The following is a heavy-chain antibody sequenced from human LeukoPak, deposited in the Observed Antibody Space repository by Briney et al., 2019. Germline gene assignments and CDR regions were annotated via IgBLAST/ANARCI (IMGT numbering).Heavy chain of an antibody. D-gene: IGHD2-2*01. CDR2: IIPIFGTA. V-gene: IGHV1-69*05. J-gene: IGHJ3*02. CDR3: ARDLGYCSSTSCSPGDAFDI. Sequence: SVKVSCKASGGTFSSYAISWVRQAPGQGLEWMGGIIPIFGTANYAQKFQGRVTMTRDTSTSTVYMELSSLRSEDTAVYYCARDLGYCSSTSCSPGDAFDIWGQGTMVTVSS. CDR1: GGTFSSYA.